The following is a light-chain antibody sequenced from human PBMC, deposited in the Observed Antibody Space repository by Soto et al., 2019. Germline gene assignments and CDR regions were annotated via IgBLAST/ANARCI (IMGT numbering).Light chain of an antibody. V-gene: IGLV2-14*01. Sequence: QSVLTQPASVSGSPGQSITISCTGTSNDVGGYNYVSWYQLHPGEAPKLMIFEVTKRPSGVSNRFSGSKSGNTASLTISGLQAEDEADYFCNSYTTSSTYVFGSGTQLTVL. CDR3: NSYTTSSTYV. CDR2: EVT. J-gene: IGLJ7*01. CDR1: SNDVGGYNY.